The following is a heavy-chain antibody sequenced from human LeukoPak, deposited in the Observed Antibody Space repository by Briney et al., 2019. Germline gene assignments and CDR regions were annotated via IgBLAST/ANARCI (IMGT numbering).Heavy chain of an antibody. Sequence: PGGSLRLSCAASGFTFEADGMSWVRQAPGKGLEWVSGINWNGDSTGYADSVKGRFTISRDNAKNALYLQMNSLRAEDTALYYCASAAAYYYYQYMGVWGKGTTVIVSS. CDR3: ASAAAYYYYQYMGV. D-gene: IGHD6-13*01. CDR1: GFTFEADG. CDR2: INWNGDST. J-gene: IGHJ6*03. V-gene: IGHV3-20*04.